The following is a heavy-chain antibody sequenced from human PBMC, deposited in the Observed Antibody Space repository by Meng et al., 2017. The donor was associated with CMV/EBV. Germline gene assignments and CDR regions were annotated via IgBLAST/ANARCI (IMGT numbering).Heavy chain of an antibody. Sequence: GESLKISCAASGFTFSNAWMSWVRQAPGKGLEWVSAISGSGGSTYYADSVKGRFTISRDNSKNTLYLQMNSLRAEDTAVYYCAKDGGSGSYYKSSDSFYYYYGMDVWGQGTTVTVSS. CDR3: AKDGGSGSYYKSSDSFYYYYGMDV. CDR2: ISGSGGST. CDR1: GFTFSNAW. J-gene: IGHJ6*02. V-gene: IGHV3-23*01. D-gene: IGHD3-10*01.